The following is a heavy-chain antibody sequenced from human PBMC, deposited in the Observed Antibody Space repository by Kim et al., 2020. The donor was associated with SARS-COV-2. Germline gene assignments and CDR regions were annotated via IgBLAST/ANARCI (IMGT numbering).Heavy chain of an antibody. J-gene: IGHJ6*02. D-gene: IGHD3-3*01. V-gene: IGHV3-53*01. CDR3: ARDRASTIFGVVNYYGMDV. Sequence: GRFTIYRDKSKNPLYLQMNSLRAEDTAVYYCARDRASTIFGVVNYYGMDVWGQGTTVTVSS.